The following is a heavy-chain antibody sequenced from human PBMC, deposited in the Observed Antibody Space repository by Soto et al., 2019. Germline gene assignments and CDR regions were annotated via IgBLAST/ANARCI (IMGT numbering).Heavy chain of an antibody. V-gene: IGHV4-61*01. CDR2: IYYSGST. CDR3: ARDKDYYYGMDV. CDR1: GGFVISCSYY. Sequence: PSETLSLTCTVSGGFVISCSYYWSWIRQPPGKGLEWIGYIYYSGSTNYNPSLKSRVTISVDTSKNQFSLKLSSVTAADTAVYYCARDKDYYYGMDVWGQGTAVTVSS. J-gene: IGHJ6*02.